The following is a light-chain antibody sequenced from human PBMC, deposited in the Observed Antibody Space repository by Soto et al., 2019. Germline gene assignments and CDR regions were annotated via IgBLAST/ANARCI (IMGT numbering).Light chain of an antibody. CDR2: DVS. CDR1: SSDVGGYNY. V-gene: IGLV2-14*01. CDR3: SSYTTSSSSYV. J-gene: IGLJ1*01. Sequence: QSVLTQPAPVSGSPGPSITISCTGNSSDVGGYNYVSWYQQHPGKAPKLMIYDVSNRPSGVSNRFSGSKSGNTASLTISGLQAEDEADYYCSSYTTSSSSYVFGTGTKVTV.